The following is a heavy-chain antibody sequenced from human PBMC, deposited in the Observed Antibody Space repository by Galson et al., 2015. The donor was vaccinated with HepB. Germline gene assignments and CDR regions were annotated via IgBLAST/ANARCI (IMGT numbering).Heavy chain of an antibody. CDR3: ARGSGYSYGNDY. CDR2: IWYDGSNK. J-gene: IGHJ4*02. V-gene: IGHV3-33*08. CDR1: GFTSSSYG. D-gene: IGHD5-18*01. Sequence: SLRLSCAASGFTSSSYGMHWVRQAPGKGLEWVAVIWYDGSNKYYADSVKGRFTISRDNSKNTLYLQMNSLRAEDTAVYYCARGSGYSYGNDYWGQGTLVTVSS.